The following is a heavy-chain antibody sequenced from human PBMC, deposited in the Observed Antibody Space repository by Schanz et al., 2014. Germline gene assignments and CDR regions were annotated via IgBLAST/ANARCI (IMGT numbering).Heavy chain of an antibody. D-gene: IGHD6-6*01. CDR3: VPMSIAAH. CDR1: GFTFITYT. V-gene: IGHV3-48*01. J-gene: IGHJ4*02. CDR2: ISSSSSTI. Sequence: DVHLSQSGGGLVQPGGSLRLSCATSGFTFITYTMNWVRQTPGKGLEWVSYISSSSSTIYYADSVKGRFTISRDNAKNSLYLQMNSLRAEDTAVYYCVPMSIAAHWGQGTLVTVSS.